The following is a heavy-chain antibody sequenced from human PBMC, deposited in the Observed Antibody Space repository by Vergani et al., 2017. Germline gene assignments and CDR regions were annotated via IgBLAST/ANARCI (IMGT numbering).Heavy chain of an antibody. J-gene: IGHJ5*02. V-gene: IGHV4-59*11. D-gene: IGHD6-19*01. Sequence: QVQLQESGPGLVTSSETLSLTCSVSFDSIMNLYYNWIPQPPGKGLEAIVSIHYNENTNYNPSLKTRVTISVDTSKHQFSLRLPAVTAADTAVYYCPSDTHSGQRADLWGQGILVTVTS. CDR2: IHYNENT. CDR3: PSDTHSGQRADL. CDR1: FDSIMNLY.